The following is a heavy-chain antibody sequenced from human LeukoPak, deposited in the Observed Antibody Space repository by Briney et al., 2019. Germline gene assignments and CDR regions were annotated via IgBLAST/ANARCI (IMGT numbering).Heavy chain of an antibody. D-gene: IGHD6-19*01. V-gene: IGHV3-74*01. CDR1: GFTFSKYW. Sequence: RGSLRLSCAASGFTFSKYWMLWVRQAPGKGLGSVSRINTDGTVTTYADSVKGRFTVSRDNADNTMFLQMNSVRDEDTAVYYCATKQWLAPPPDSWGEGTPVTVSS. J-gene: IGHJ4*02. CDR2: INTDGTVT. CDR3: ATKQWLAPPPDS.